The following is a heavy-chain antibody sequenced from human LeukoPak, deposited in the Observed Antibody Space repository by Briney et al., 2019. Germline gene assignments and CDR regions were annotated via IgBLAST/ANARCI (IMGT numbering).Heavy chain of an antibody. Sequence: SGGSLRLSCAASGFTFSDYAMSWVRQAPGKGLEWVSAIDGSGTITYYADSVKGRFAISRDNSKNTLYLQMNSLRPEDTAVYSCARTSPVTANFDSWGQGTLVIVSS. CDR3: ARTSPVTANFDS. J-gene: IGHJ4*02. CDR2: IDGSGTIT. V-gene: IGHV3-23*01. D-gene: IGHD4-11*01. CDR1: GFTFSDYA.